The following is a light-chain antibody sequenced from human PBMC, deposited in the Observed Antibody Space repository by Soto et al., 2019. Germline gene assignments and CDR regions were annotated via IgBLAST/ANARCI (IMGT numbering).Light chain of an antibody. J-gene: IGLJ1*01. Sequence: QSALTQPASVSGSPGQSITISCTGTSSDIGSYNYVSWYQQHPGKAPKLIIYDVSNRPSGVSDRFSGSKSGNTASLTISGLQAEDEADYYCTSYISTGTYVFGIGTKLTVL. V-gene: IGLV2-14*03. CDR2: DVS. CDR1: SSDIGSYNY. CDR3: TSYISTGTYV.